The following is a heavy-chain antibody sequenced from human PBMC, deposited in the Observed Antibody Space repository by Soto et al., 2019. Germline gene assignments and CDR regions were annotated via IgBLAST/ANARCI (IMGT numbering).Heavy chain of an antibody. D-gene: IGHD6-13*01. CDR2: IYYSGST. Sequence: LCGGSISSSSYYWGWIRQPPGKGLEWIGSIYYSGSTYYNPSLKSRVTISVDTSKNQFSLKLSSVTAADTAVYYCARHLGISSSCYEIDYCGQGTLVTVSS. CDR1: GGSISSSSYY. V-gene: IGHV4-39*01. J-gene: IGHJ4*02. CDR3: ARHLGISSSCYEIDY.